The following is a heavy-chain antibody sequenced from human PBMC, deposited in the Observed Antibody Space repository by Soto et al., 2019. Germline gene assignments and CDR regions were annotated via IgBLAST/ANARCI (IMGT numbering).Heavy chain of an antibody. J-gene: IGHJ4*02. Sequence: QVQLVQSGAEVKKPGSSVKVSCKASGGTFSSYTLTWVRQAPGQGLEWMGRIIPILGIVNYAQKFQGRVTITADKSSSTGYMELSSLRSEDTAVYYCASDTDCTGGSCYSLEYWGQGTLVTVSS. D-gene: IGHD2-15*01. CDR3: ASDTDCTGGSCYSLEY. CDR1: GGTFSSYT. V-gene: IGHV1-69*02. CDR2: IIPILGIV.